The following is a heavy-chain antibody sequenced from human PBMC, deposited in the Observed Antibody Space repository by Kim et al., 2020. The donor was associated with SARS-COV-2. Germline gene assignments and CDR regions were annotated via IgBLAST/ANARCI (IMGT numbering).Heavy chain of an antibody. J-gene: IGHJ3*02. CDR1: GYTFTSYY. Sequence: ASVKVSCKASGYTFTSYYMHWVRQAPGQGLEWMGIINPSGGSTSYAQKFQGRVTMTRDTSTSTVYMELSSLRSEDTAVYYCARAGGYSYGPGGGSDAFDIWGQGTMVTVSS. CDR2: INPSGGST. V-gene: IGHV1-46*01. CDR3: ARAGGYSYGPGGGSDAFDI. D-gene: IGHD5-18*01.